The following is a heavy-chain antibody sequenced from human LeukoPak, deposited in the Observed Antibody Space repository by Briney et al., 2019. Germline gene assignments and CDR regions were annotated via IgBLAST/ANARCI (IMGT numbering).Heavy chain of an antibody. CDR1: GYTFTGYY. Sequence: ASVKVSCKASGYTFTGYYMHWVRQAPGQGLEWMGIINPSGGSTSYAQKFQGRVTMTRDMSTSTVYMELSSLRSEDTALYYCAKGKNTGSYLSHVDYWGQGTLVTVSS. CDR3: AKGKNTGSYLSHVDY. CDR2: INPSGGST. D-gene: IGHD3-10*01. J-gene: IGHJ4*02. V-gene: IGHV1-46*01.